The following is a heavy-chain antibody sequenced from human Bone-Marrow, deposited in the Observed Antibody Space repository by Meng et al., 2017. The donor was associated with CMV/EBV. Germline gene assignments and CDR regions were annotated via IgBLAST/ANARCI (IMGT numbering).Heavy chain of an antibody. CDR2: VFHTGSA. CDR3: AGVCAAYYYFDH. Sequence: SDTLSSTCPVSGGSVTGCSYYWSWIRQPPGKELEWIGYVFHTGSATYNPSLKSRVNISVDTSKHELSLRPTSVTAADTAVYYCAGVCAAYYYFDHWGQGTMVTVSS. V-gene: IGHV4-61*01. CDR1: GGSVTGCSYY. D-gene: IGHD6-25*01. J-gene: IGHJ4*02.